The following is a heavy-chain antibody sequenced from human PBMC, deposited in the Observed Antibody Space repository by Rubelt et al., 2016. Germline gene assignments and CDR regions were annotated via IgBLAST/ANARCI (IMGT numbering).Heavy chain of an antibody. CDR3: ARVRIIAAAGNWFDP. CDR2: IYHSGST. CDR1: GGSISSSNW. Sequence: QVQLQESGPGLVKPSGTLSLTCAVSGGSISSSNWWSWVRQPPGKGLEWIGEIYHSGSTNYNPSLKRRVTISVDKSKNQFSLKLSSVTAADTAVYYCARVRIIAAAGNWFDPWGQGTLVTVSS. J-gene: IGHJ5*02. V-gene: IGHV4-4*02. D-gene: IGHD6-13*01.